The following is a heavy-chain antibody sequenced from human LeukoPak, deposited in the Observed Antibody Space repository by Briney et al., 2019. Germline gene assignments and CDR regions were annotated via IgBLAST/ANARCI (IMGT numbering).Heavy chain of an antibody. V-gene: IGHV3-23*01. CDR2: ISGSGGST. J-gene: IGHJ4*02. CDR1: RFTFSTYG. Sequence: GGSLRLSCAASRFTFSTYGMSWVRQAPGKGLEWVSAISGSGGSTYYADSVKGRFTISRDNSKNTLYLQMNSLRAEDTAVYYCAKDVYGGNPLFHFDYWGQGTLVTVSS. CDR3: AKDVYGGNPLFHFDY. D-gene: IGHD4-23*01.